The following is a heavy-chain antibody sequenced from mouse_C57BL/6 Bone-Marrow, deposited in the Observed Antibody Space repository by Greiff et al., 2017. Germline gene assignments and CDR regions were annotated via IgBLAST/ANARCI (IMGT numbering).Heavy chain of an antibody. D-gene: IGHD3-3*01. Sequence: VQLQQSGAELVKPGASVKLSCKASGYTFTSYWMHWVKQRPGQGLEWIGMIHPNGGSTNYNEKFKSKATLTVDKSSSTAYMQLSSLTSEDSAVYYCARKGLVFDYWGQGTTLTVSS. J-gene: IGHJ2*01. CDR3: ARKGLVFDY. V-gene: IGHV1-64*01. CDR1: GYTFTSYW. CDR2: IHPNGGST.